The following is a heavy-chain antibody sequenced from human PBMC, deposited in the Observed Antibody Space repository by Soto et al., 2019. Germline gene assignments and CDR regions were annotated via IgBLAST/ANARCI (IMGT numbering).Heavy chain of an antibody. CDR1: GGSISSGDYY. Sequence: QVQLQESGPGLVKPSQTLSLTCTVSGGSISSGDYYWSWIRQPPGKGLEWIGYIYYSGSTYYNPSLKSRVTLSVDTSTNQFSLKLSSVTAADTAVYYCARGRNSGYVDAFDIWGQGTMVTVSS. CDR2: IYYSGST. V-gene: IGHV4-30-4*01. J-gene: IGHJ3*02. D-gene: IGHD5-12*01. CDR3: ARGRNSGYVDAFDI.